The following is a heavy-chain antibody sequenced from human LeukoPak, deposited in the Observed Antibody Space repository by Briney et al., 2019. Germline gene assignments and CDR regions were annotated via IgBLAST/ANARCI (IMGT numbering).Heavy chain of an antibody. J-gene: IGHJ4*02. CDR1: GGTFSSYA. V-gene: IGHV1-69*01. CDR2: IIPIFGTA. Sequence: SVKVSCKASGGTFSSYAISWVRQAPGQGLEWMGGIIPIFGTANYAQKFQGRVTITADESTSTAYMELSSLRSEDTAVYYCARSSASDDGGKEGDYWGQGTLVTVSS. CDR3: ARSSASDDGGKEGDY. D-gene: IGHD4-23*01.